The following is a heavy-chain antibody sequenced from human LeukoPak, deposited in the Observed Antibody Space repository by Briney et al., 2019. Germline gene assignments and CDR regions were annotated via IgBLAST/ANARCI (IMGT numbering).Heavy chain of an antibody. D-gene: IGHD2-15*01. V-gene: IGHV1-18*01. CDR1: GYTFTSYG. J-gene: IGHJ6*02. Sequence: GASVKVSCKASGYTFTSYGISWVRQAPGQGLEWMGWISAYNGNTNYAQKLQGRVTMTRDTSTSTAYMELSSLRSEDTAVYYCARGSGGSCYSPLCYYGMDVWGQGTTVTVSS. CDR2: ISAYNGNT. CDR3: ARGSGGSCYSPLCYYGMDV.